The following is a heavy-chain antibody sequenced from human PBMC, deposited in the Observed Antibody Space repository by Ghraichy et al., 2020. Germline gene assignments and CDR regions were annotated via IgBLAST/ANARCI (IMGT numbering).Heavy chain of an antibody. V-gene: IGHV4-39*01. CDR3: AGAFTFYYESSGYENGFPWGH. CDR1: RDSISASSYY. Sequence: SETLSLTCTATRDSISASSYYWGWIRQPPGRGLEWIGTIYYSGSTYYHPSLTSRATISVDTSRNQFFLTLRSVTASDTAVYYCAGAFTFYYESSGYENGFPWGHWGQGTLVTVSA. CDR2: IYYSGST. D-gene: IGHD3-22*01. J-gene: IGHJ4*02.